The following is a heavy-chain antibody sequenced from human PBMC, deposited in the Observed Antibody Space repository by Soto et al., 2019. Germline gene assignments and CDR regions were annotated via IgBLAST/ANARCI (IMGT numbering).Heavy chain of an antibody. CDR2: IDPSDSQT. J-gene: IGHJ4*02. Sequence: PVASLNISGKGSGYSFISYWITWGRQRPGKGLDWMGRIDPSDSQTYYSPSFRGHVTISVTKSITTVFLQWSSLRASGTAMYYCARQIYDSDTGPNFQYYFDSWGQGTPVTVSS. V-gene: IGHV5-10-1*01. CDR3: ARQIYDSDTGPNFQYYFDS. CDR1: GYSFISYW. D-gene: IGHD3-22*01.